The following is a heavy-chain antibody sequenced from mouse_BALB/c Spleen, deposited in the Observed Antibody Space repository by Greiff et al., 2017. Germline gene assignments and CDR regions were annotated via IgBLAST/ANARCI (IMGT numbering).Heavy chain of an antibody. J-gene: IGHJ4*01. CDR3: AREPAATAMDY. V-gene: IGHV2-6-7*01. CDR1: GFSLTGYG. D-gene: IGHD1-2*01. CDR2: IWGDGST. Sequence: QVQLQQSGPGLVAPSQSLSITCTVSGFSLTGYGVNWVRQPPGKGLEWLGMIWGDGSTDYNSALKSRLSISKDNSKSQVFLKMNSLQTDDTARYYCAREPAATAMDYWGQGTSVTVSS.